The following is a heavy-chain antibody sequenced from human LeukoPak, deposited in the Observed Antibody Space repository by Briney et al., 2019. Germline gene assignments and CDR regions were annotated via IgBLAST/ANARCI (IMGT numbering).Heavy chain of an antibody. Sequence: PGGSLRLSCAASGFTFSRYWMGWVRQAPGKGLEWVANIKRDGSEKYYVNSVKGRFTISRDNAKNSLYLQMNSLRAEDTAVYYCARVGDLVVVPTPSYFDYWGQGTLVTVSS. D-gene: IGHD2-2*01. CDR1: GFTFSRYW. J-gene: IGHJ4*02. CDR3: ARVGDLVVVPTPSYFDY. CDR2: IKRDGSEK. V-gene: IGHV3-7*04.